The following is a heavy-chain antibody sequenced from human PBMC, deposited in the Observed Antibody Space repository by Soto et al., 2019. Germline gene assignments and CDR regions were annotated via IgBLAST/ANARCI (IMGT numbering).Heavy chain of an antibody. J-gene: IGHJ6*02. D-gene: IGHD5-18*01. CDR1: GDSVSGNSAA. Sequence: PSQTLSLTCAISGDSVSGNSAAWNWIRQSPSRGLEWLGRTYYRSKWYNDYAVSVKSRITINPDTSKNQFSLQLNSVTPEDTAVYYCAREGIQLWLTNYYYYYGMDVWGQGTTVTVS. CDR3: AREGIQLWLTNYYYYYGMDV. V-gene: IGHV6-1*01. CDR2: TYYRSKWYN.